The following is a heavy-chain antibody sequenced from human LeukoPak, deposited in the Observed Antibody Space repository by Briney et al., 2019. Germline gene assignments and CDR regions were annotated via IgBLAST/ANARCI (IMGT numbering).Heavy chain of an antibody. D-gene: IGHD5-24*01. CDR3: ARGRSVGYNRYYFDY. J-gene: IGHJ4*02. V-gene: IGHV1-18*01. CDR2: ISAYNGNT. CDR1: GYTFTSYG. Sequence: GASVKVSCKASGYTFTSYGISWVRQAPGQGLEWMGWISAYNGNTNYAQKLQGRVTMTTDTFTSTAYMELRSLRSDDTAVYYCARGRSVGYNRYYFDYWGQGTLVTVSS.